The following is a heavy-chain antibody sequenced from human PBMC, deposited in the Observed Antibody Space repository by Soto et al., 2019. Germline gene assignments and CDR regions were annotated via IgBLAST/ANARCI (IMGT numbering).Heavy chain of an antibody. CDR3: ARGPPDYSTSGYVGDY. CDR1: GLFSSYW. J-gene: IGHJ4*01. CDR2: IDSAGTTI. D-gene: IGHD6-13*01. Sequence: EVQLVESGGGLVQPGGSLRLSCAASGLFSSYWMHCVRQAPGKGLVWVSRIDSAGTTINYADSVKGRFTISRDNAHNTLYLQMDSLRVEDTAVYYCARGPPDYSTSGYVGDYWGQGALVTVSS. V-gene: IGHV3-74*01.